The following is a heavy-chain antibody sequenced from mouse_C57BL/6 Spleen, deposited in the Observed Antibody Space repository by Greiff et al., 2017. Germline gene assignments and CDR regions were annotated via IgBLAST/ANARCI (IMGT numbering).Heavy chain of an antibody. V-gene: IGHV5-17*01. CDR1: GFTFSDYG. Sequence: EVMLVESGGGLVKPGGSLKLSCAASGFTFSDYGMHWVRQAPEKGLEWVAYISSGSSTIYYADTVKGRFIISRDNAKNTLFLQMTSLSSEDTAMYYCARDYDYDYARDYWGQGTSDTVSS. CDR3: ARDYDYDYARDY. J-gene: IGHJ4*01. CDR2: ISSGSSTI. D-gene: IGHD2-4*01.